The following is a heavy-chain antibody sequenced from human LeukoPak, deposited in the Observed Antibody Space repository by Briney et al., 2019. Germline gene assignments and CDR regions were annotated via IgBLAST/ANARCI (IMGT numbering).Heavy chain of an antibody. CDR1: GGSISSNSYY. CDR2: IYYSGNT. Sequence: SETLSLTCTVSGGSISSNSYYWAWIRQPPGKGLEWIGTIYYSGNTYYNPSLKSRVTISIDTSKNQFPLKLSSVTAADTAVYYSSRLSYYNYYMDVWGKGTTVTVSS. V-gene: IGHV4-39*01. J-gene: IGHJ6*03. CDR3: SRLSYYNYYMDV.